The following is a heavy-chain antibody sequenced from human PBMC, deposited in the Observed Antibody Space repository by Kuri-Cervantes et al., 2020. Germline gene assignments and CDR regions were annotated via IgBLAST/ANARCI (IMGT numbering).Heavy chain of an antibody. CDR1: GFTFSSYS. V-gene: IGHV3-21*01. Sequence: GESLKISCAASGFTFSSYSMNWVRQAPGKGLEWVSSISSSSSYIYYADSVKGRFTISRDNAKNSLYLQMNSLRAEDTAVYYCARDKGNRYYYDSSGYTYYFDYWGQGTRGTVSS. CDR3: ARDKGNRYYYDSSGYTYYFDY. D-gene: IGHD3-22*01. J-gene: IGHJ4*02. CDR2: ISSSSSYI.